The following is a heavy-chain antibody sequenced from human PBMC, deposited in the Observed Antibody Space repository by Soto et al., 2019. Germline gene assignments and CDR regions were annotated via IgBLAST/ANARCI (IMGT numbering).Heavy chain of an antibody. CDR1: GFTFSSYW. J-gene: IGHJ4*01. Sequence: GGSLRLSCAASGFTFSSYWMSWVRQAPGKGLECVANIKQDGSEKYLVDSEKGRFTISRDNAKNSLYLQMNSLRAEDTAVYYCTTDSYITIVIVRFDYWGHGTLVTVSS. D-gene: IGHD3-22*01. CDR2: IKQDGSEK. CDR3: TTDSYITIVIVRFDY. V-gene: IGHV3-7*01.